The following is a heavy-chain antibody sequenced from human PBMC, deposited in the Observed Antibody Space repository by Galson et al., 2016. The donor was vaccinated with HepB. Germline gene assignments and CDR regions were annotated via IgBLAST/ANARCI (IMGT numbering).Heavy chain of an antibody. D-gene: IGHD2-2*01. CDR3: ARHYCMSASCYLGNAFDV. V-gene: IGHV5-51*01. Sequence: QSGAEVKQPWESLKISCKGSGYSFTNYWIGWVRQMPGKGLEWMGIIYPGDSDTRYSPSFPGQVTISADKSISTAYLQWSSLKAADTAIYYCARHYCMSASCYLGNAFDVWGQGTMVTVSS. J-gene: IGHJ3*01. CDR2: IYPGDSDT. CDR1: GYSFTNYW.